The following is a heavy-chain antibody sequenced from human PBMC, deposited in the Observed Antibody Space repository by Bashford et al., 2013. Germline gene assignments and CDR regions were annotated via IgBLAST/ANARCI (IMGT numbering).Heavy chain of an antibody. CDR2: ISSSSSTI. Sequence: VRQAPGKGLEWVSYISSSSSTIYYADSVKGRFTISRDNAKNSLYLQMNSLRDEDTAVYYCARDPTTGYDFWSGYYADYYYGMDVWGQGTTVTVSS. V-gene: IGHV3-48*02. J-gene: IGHJ6*02. D-gene: IGHD3-3*01. CDR3: ARDPTTGYDFWSGYYADYYYGMDV.